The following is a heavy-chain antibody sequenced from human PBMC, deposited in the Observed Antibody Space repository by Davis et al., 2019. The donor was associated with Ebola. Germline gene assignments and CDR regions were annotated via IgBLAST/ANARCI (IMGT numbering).Heavy chain of an antibody. J-gene: IGHJ3*01. Sequence: GGSLRLSCAASGFTFSNAWMSWVRQAPGKGLEWVGRIKSKTDGGTTDYAAPVKGRFTISRDDSKNTLYLQMNSLKTEDTAVYYCAASSGWFAPFDFWGQGTKVTVSS. V-gene: IGHV3-15*01. CDR3: AASSGWFAPFDF. D-gene: IGHD6-19*01. CDR1: GFTFSNAW. CDR2: IKSKTDGGTT.